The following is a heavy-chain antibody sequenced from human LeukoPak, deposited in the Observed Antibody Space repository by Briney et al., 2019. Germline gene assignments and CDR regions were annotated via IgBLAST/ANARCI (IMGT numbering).Heavy chain of an antibody. Sequence: RGSLRLSCAASGFTFSSYEMNWVRQAPGKGLEWVSYISSSGSTIYYADSVKGRFTISRDNAKNSLYLQMNSLRAEDTAVYYCARVRLWTTTDYWGQGTLVTVSS. CDR2: ISSSGSTI. V-gene: IGHV3-48*03. CDR1: GFTFSSYE. CDR3: ARVRLWTTTDY. J-gene: IGHJ4*02. D-gene: IGHD5-18*01.